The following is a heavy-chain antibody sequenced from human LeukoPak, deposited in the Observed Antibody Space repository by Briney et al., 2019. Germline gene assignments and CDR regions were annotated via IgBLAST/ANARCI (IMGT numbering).Heavy chain of an antibody. J-gene: IGHJ6*02. CDR3: AKDMSNLVPAAMFSGMDV. CDR2: ISGDGGST. CDR1: GFTFSSYW. V-gene: IGHV3-43*02. D-gene: IGHD2-2*01. Sequence: GGSLRLSCAASGFTFSSYWMHWVRQAPGKGLEWASLISGDGGSTYYADSVKGRFTISRDNSKNSLYLQMNSLRTEDTALYYCAKDMSNLVPAAMFSGMDVWGQGTTVTVSS.